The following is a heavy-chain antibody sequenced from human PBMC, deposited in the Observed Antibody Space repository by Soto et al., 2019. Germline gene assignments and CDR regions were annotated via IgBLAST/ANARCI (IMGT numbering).Heavy chain of an antibody. V-gene: IGHV4-31*03. CDR3: ARAYSSSWYGGNWFDP. CDR1: GGSISSGGYY. Sequence: SETLSLPCTVSGGSISSGGYYWSWIRQHPGKGLEWIGYIYYSGSTYYNPSLKSRVTISVDTSKNQFSLKLSSVTAADTAVYYCARAYSSSWYGGNWFDPWGQGTLVTVSS. D-gene: IGHD6-13*01. CDR2: IYYSGST. J-gene: IGHJ5*02.